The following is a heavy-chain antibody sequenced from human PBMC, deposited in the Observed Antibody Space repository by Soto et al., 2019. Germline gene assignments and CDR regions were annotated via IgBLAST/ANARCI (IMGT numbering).Heavy chain of an antibody. CDR3: ARGFHIVVVTAIPDYYYYGMDV. CDR2: IWYDGSNK. J-gene: IGHJ6*02. V-gene: IGHV3-33*01. D-gene: IGHD2-21*02. Sequence: GGSLRLSXAASGFTFSSYGMHWVRQAPGKGLEWVAVIWYDGSNKYYADSVKGRFTISRDNSKNTLYLQMNSLRAEDTAVYYCARGFHIVVVTAIPDYYYYGMDVWGQGTTVTVSS. CDR1: GFTFSSYG.